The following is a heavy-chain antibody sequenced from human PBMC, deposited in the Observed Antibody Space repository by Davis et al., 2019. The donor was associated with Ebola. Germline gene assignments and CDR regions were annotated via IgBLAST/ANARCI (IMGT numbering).Heavy chain of an antibody. D-gene: IGHD6-19*01. Sequence: PGGSLRLSCTVSGGSISSYYWSWIRQPPGKGLEWIGYFYDSRSTNYNPSLKSRVTISVDSSKSQFSLKLSSVTAADTAVYYCARDTITSSGVVYLMDVWGQGTTVTVSS. CDR1: GGSISSYY. CDR2: FYDSRST. J-gene: IGHJ6*02. V-gene: IGHV4-59*01. CDR3: ARDTITSSGVVYLMDV.